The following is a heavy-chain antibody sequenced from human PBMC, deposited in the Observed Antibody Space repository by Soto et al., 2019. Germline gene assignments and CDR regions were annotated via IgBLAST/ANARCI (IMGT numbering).Heavy chain of an antibody. J-gene: IGHJ5*02. V-gene: IGHV4-31*03. D-gene: IGHD3-3*01. CDR1: GGSISSGGYY. Sequence: QVQLQESGPGLVKPSQTLSLTCTVSGGSISSGGYYWSWIRQHPGKGLEWIGYIYYSGSTYYNPSLKSRVTISVDTSKNQFSLKLSSVTAADTAVYYCARDNRAYYDFWAPSDVGWFDPWGQGTLVTVSS. CDR3: ARDNRAYYDFWAPSDVGWFDP. CDR2: IYYSGST.